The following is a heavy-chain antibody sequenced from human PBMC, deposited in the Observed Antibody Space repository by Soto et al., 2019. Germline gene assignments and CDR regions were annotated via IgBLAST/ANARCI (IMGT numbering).Heavy chain of an antibody. CDR1: GYNFIDHY. V-gene: IGHV1-2*02. CDR2: IDPHNGVT. CDR3: ARAPRILGHITSLGEASPGILEY. D-gene: IGHD1-1*01. J-gene: IGHJ4*02. Sequence: QVHLVQSGSEVKKPGTSVKVSCKGSGYNFIDHYINWVRQVPGQGLEWMGWIDPHNGVTSLAQKFKYRVIMTSDSSISTVYMELSNLRSDETAVYYCARAPRILGHITSLGEASPGILEYWGQGTPVTVSS.